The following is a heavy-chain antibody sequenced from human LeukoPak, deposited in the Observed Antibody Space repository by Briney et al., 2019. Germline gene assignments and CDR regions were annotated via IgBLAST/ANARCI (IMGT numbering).Heavy chain of an antibody. V-gene: IGHV5-51*01. CDR3: ARPDSSSWHFDY. CDR1: GYRFTNYW. Sequence: GESLKISCKASGYRFTNYWIGWVRQMPGKGLEWMGIIYPDDSDARHSPSFQGQVTISADKSTSTAYLQWSSLKASDTAMYFCARPDSSSWHFDYWGQGTLVTVSS. D-gene: IGHD6-13*01. J-gene: IGHJ4*02. CDR2: IYPDDSDA.